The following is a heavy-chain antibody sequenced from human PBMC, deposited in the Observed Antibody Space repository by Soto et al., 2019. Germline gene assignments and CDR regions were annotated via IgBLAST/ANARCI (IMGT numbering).Heavy chain of an antibody. CDR3: ARDLWWYLH. J-gene: IGHJ4*02. CDR1: GFTFSSHA. Sequence: EVQLLESGGGLVQPGGALRLSCAASGFTFSSHAMSWVRQAPGKGLEWISSISAGSEGAYYADSVKGRFTISRDNSNNPLYLQMNRLRAEDTAVYYCARDLWWYLHWGQGTLVTVSS. V-gene: IGHV3-23*01. D-gene: IGHD2-15*01. CDR2: ISAGSEGA.